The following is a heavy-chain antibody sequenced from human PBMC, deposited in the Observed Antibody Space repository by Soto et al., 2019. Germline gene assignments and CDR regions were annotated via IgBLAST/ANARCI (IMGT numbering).Heavy chain of an antibody. Sequence: EVQLLESGGGMAQPGGSLRLSCAPSGFIFSSYAMNWVRQAPGKGLEWVSAITGSGGTRYYADSVKGRFTISRDNSKNTLFLQMNSLRADDTAIYYCAKGPLGAVAGTERYFDCWGQGTLVTVSS. V-gene: IGHV3-23*01. CDR1: GFIFSSYA. J-gene: IGHJ4*02. D-gene: IGHD6-19*01. CDR3: AKGPLGAVAGTERYFDC. CDR2: ITGSGGTR.